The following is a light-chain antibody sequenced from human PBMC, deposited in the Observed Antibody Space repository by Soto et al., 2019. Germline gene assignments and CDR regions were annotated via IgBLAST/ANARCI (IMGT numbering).Light chain of an antibody. CDR3: QSCNTYWT. V-gene: IGKV1-39*02. CDR2: AAS. J-gene: IGKJ1*01. CDR1: QSISSY. Sequence: DIQMTQSPSSLSASVGDRVTITCRASQSISSYLNWYQQKPGKAPKLLIYAASSLQSGVPSRFSGSGSGTDFTLTISSLQPDDFATYYRQSCNTYWTYGQGTKVDIK.